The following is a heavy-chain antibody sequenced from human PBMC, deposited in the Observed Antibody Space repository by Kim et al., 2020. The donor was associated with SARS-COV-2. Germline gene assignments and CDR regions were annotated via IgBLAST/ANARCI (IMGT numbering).Heavy chain of an antibody. J-gene: IGHJ2*01. D-gene: IGHD3-10*01. CDR2: INHSGST. V-gene: IGHV4-34*01. CDR1: GGSFSGYY. CDR3: ARGNGSDPYCYFDL. Sequence: SETLSLTCAVYGGSFSGYYWSWIRQPPGKGLEWIGEINHSGSTNYNPSLKSRVTISVDTSKNQFSLKLSSVTAADTAVYYCARGNGSDPYCYFDLWGRGT.